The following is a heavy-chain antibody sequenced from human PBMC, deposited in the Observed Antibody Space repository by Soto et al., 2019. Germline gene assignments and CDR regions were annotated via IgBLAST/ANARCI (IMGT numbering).Heavy chain of an antibody. Sequence: PWGSLRLSCAASGFTFIGFGIHFIRQAPVKWLEWLSYISPGSRYPAYADSVKGRFTISRDNAKRSLYLQMMSLTAEDTAIYYCVRGGGGGLFDPWGQGTMVTVSS. D-gene: IGHD2-15*01. CDR1: GFTFIGFG. CDR3: VRGGGGGLFDP. J-gene: IGHJ5*02. CDR2: ISPGSRYP. V-gene: IGHV3-21*05.